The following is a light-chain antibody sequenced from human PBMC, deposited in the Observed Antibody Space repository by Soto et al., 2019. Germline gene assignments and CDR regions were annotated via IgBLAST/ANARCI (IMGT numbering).Light chain of an antibody. V-gene: IGKV3D-15*01. CDR1: QSVNIN. CDR2: GAS. Sequence: EIVMTQSPVTLSASPGERVTLSCRASQSVNINLAWYQQRHGQAPRVLLYGASNRASGIPDKFSGSGSGTDFTLTISSLEHDDIALYFCQQYKDWPPLTSGGGTRVEIK. CDR3: QQYKDWPPLT. J-gene: IGKJ4*01.